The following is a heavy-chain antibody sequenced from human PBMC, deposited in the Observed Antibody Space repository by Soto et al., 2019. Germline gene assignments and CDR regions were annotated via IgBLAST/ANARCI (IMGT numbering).Heavy chain of an antibody. Sequence: EVQLVESGGGLVQPGRSLRLSCAASGFTFDAYAMHWVRQAPGKGLEWVSGISWNSGSIGYADSVKGRFTISRDNAKNSLYRQMNSLRAEDTALYYCGKVDSSSFYYGMDVWGQGTTVTVSS. D-gene: IGHD6-13*01. CDR2: ISWNSGSI. V-gene: IGHV3-9*01. CDR1: GFTFDAYA. J-gene: IGHJ6*02. CDR3: GKVDSSSFYYGMDV.